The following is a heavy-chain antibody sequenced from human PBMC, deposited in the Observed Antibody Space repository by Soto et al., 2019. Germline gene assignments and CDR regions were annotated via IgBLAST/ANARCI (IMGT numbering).Heavy chain of an antibody. J-gene: IGHJ6*03. Sequence: GGSLRLSCAASGFTFSSYGMHWVRQAPGKGLEWVAVISYDGSNKYYADSVKGRFTISRDNSKNTLYLQMNSLRAEDTAVYYCAKLGVLDTAMVILYYYYYYMDVWGKGTTVTVSS. CDR3: AKLGVLDTAMVILYYYYYYMDV. CDR2: ISYDGSNK. CDR1: GFTFSSYG. D-gene: IGHD5-18*01. V-gene: IGHV3-30*18.